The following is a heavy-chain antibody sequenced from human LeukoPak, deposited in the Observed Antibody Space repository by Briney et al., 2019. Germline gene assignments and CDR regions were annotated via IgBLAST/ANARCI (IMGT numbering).Heavy chain of an antibody. J-gene: IGHJ4*02. CDR3: ARTSSGSYVDY. V-gene: IGHV3-30-3*01. CDR2: ISYDGSNK. CDR1: GFTFSSYA. Sequence: GRSLRLSCAASGFTFSSYAMHWVRQAPGKGLEWVAVISYDGSNKYYADSVKGRFTISRDNSKNTLYLQMNSLRAEDTAVYYCARTSSGSYVDYWGQGTLVTVSS. D-gene: IGHD1-26*01.